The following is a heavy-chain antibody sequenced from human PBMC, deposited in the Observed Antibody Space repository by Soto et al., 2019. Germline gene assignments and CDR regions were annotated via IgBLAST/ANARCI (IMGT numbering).Heavy chain of an antibody. Sequence: ASVKVSCKASGGTFSSYPISWVRQAPGQGLEWMGRIIPILGMANYAQKFQGRVTITADKSTSTAYMELISLRSEDTAVYYCARGYGDYVLGADAFDIWGQGTMVTVSS. CDR3: ARGYGDYVLGADAFDI. J-gene: IGHJ3*02. V-gene: IGHV1-69*02. CDR1: GGTFSSYP. CDR2: IIPILGMA. D-gene: IGHD4-17*01.